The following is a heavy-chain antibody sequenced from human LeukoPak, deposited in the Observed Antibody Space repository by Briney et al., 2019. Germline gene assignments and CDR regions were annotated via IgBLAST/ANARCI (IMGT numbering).Heavy chain of an antibody. V-gene: IGHV3-21*04. Sequence: PGGSLRLSCAASGFTFSSDSMNWVRQAPGKGLEWVSSISSSSSYIYYAESVKGRFTITRDNAKNSLYLQMNSLRPEDTAVYFCAGAGGGWYSDYWGQGTLVTVSS. CDR2: ISSSSSYI. D-gene: IGHD2-15*01. J-gene: IGHJ4*02. CDR3: AGAGGGWYSDY. CDR1: GFTFSSDS.